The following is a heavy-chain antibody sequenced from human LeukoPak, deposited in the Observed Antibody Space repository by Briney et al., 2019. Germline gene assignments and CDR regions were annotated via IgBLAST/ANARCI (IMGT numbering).Heavy chain of an antibody. CDR2: IHYGGGV. V-gene: IGHV4-59*08. CDR3: ARRVYSGSYNWYFDL. CDR1: GGSLNGYH. J-gene: IGHJ2*01. Sequence: SETLSLTCTVSGGSLNGYHCNWVRQPPGKGLEWIGEIHYGGGVNYNPSLKSRVTISLDTSKNQFSLNLRSVTAADTAVYYCARRVYSGSYNWYFDLWGRGTLVTVS. D-gene: IGHD1-26*01.